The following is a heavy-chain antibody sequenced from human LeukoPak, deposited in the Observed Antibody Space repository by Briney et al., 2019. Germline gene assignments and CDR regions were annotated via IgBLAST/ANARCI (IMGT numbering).Heavy chain of an antibody. D-gene: IGHD3-10*01. CDR1: SYTYTNFG. CDR3: ARDSHFLVSSGNYIATNFDY. Sequence: ASVKVSCKASSYTYTNFGISWVPQAPGQGLEWMGWITTYNGHTNYAQKLQGRVTMTTDTSTNTAYIELSSLRSDDTAVYYCARDSHFLVSSGNYIATNFDYWGQGTLVTVSS. J-gene: IGHJ4*02. CDR2: ITTYNGHT. V-gene: IGHV1-18*01.